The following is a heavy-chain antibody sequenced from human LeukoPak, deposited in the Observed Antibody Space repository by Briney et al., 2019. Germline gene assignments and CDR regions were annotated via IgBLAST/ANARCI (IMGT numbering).Heavy chain of an antibody. CDR1: GYTFTSYD. CDR3: ARVDFDWLSRSYYFDY. V-gene: IGHV1-8*01. CDR2: MNPNSGNT. D-gene: IGHD3-9*01. J-gene: IGHJ4*02. Sequence: GASVKVSCKASGYTFTSYDINWVRQATGQGLEWMGWMNPNSGNTGYARKFQGRVAMTRNTSISTAYMELSSLRSEDTAVYYCARVDFDWLSRSYYFDYWGQGTLVTVSS.